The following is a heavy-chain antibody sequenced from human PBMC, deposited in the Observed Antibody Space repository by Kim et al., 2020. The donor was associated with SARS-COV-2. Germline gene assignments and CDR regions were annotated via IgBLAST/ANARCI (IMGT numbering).Heavy chain of an antibody. D-gene: IGHD3-10*01. CDR1: GFTFSSYA. CDR2: ISGSGGST. J-gene: IGHJ4*02. V-gene: IGHV3-23*01. Sequence: GGSLRLSCAASGFTFSSYAMSWVRQAPGKGLEWVSAISGSGGSTYYADSVKGRFTISRYNSKNTLYLQMNSLRAEDTDVYYCATYGSGSYYKLPSFDYWGQGTLVTGSS. CDR3: ATYGSGSYYKLPSFDY.